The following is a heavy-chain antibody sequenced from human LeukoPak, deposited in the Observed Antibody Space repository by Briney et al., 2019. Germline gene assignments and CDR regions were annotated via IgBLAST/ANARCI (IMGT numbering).Heavy chain of an antibody. V-gene: IGHV3-23*01. D-gene: IGHD2-2*01. CDR1: GLTYSSCV. J-gene: IGHJ4*02. CDR3: VKRQCSSTHCYGFDY. Sequence: GGSLRLSCATSGLTYSSCVMACVRQAPGRGVECGSSISGSRASTNYAEPVKGRFTTSRDNSMNTLYLQMTTLRPDDTAVHYCVKRQCSSTHCYGFDYWGQGTLVTVSS. CDR2: ISGSRAST.